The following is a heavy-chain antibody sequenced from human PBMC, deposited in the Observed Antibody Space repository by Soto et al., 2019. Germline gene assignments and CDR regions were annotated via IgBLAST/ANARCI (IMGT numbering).Heavy chain of an antibody. CDR2: VYSGGAT. CDR3: AGRSLLVAPT. CDR1: GASMTTAADY. Sequence: SETLSLTCTVSGASMTTAADYWPWIRQPPGKGLEWIGSVYSGGATYYNPSLKGRVTISADTSKNQFSLRLTSVTAADTAAYYCAGRSLLVAPTWGQGILVT. V-gene: IGHV4-39*01. J-gene: IGHJ4*02. D-gene: IGHD2-21*01.